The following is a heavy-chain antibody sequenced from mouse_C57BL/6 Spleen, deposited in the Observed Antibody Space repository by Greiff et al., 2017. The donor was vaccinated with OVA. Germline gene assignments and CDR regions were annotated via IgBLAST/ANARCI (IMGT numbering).Heavy chain of an antibody. CDR1: GFSFNTYA. CDR3: VRAYGSYFDY. D-gene: IGHD1-1*01. Sequence: EVKLLESGGGLVQPKGSLKLSCAASGFSFNTYAMNWVRQAPGKGLEWVARIRSKSNNYATYYADSVKDRFTISRDDSESMLYLQMNNLKTEDTAMYYCVRAYGSYFDYWGQGTTLTVSS. V-gene: IGHV10-1*01. CDR2: IRSKSNNYAT. J-gene: IGHJ2*01.